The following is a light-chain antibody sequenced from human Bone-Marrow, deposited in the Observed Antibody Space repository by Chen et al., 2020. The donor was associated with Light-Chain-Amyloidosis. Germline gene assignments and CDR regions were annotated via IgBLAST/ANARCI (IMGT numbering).Light chain of an antibody. CDR3: HHYYSFPFA. CDR2: WAS. V-gene: IGKV4-1*01. Sequence: DIVMTQSPESLAVSLGERATINCKSSQSVLKSATNKNYLGWYQEKPGQPPRLLIYWASTWESGVPVRFSGSWSGTGFTLGISSLQSDELAVYFCHHYYSFPFAFGHGTRLGI. CDR1: QSVLKSATNKNY. J-gene: IGKJ5*01.